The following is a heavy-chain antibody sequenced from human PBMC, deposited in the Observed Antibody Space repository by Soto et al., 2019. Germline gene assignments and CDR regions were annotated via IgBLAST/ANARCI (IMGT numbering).Heavy chain of an antibody. D-gene: IGHD2-8*01. V-gene: IGHV4-59*01. J-gene: IGHJ4*02. CDR1: GGSISSYY. CDR2: IYYSGST. CDR3: ATLIRVPRGYYFDY. Sequence: PSETLSLTCTVSGGSISSYYWSWIRQPPGKGLEWIGYIYYSGSTNYNPSLKSRVTISVDTSKNQFSLKLSSVTAADTAVYYCATLIRVPRGYYFDYWGQGTLVTVSS.